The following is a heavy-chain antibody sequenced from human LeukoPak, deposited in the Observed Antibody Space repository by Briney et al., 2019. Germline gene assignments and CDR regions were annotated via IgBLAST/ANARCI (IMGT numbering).Heavy chain of an antibody. CDR2: IIPIFGTA. CDR3: ASVGATSYYYYYMDV. J-gene: IGHJ6*03. D-gene: IGHD1-26*01. Sequence: ASVKVSCKASGGTFSSYAISWLRQAPGQGLEWMGGIIPIFGTANYAQKFQGRVTITTDESTSTAYMELSSLRSEDTAVYYCASVGATSYYYYYMDVWGKGTTVTVSS. CDR1: GGTFSSYA. V-gene: IGHV1-69*05.